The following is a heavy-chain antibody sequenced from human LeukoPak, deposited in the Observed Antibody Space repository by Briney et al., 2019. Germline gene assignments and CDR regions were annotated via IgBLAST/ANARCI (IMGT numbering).Heavy chain of an antibody. V-gene: IGHV4-4*07. J-gene: IGHJ6*02. D-gene: IGHD4-17*01. CDR3: ARVSGDYRYYYYGMDV. CDR2: MYTSGTT. Sequence: NPSETLSLTCTISGGSISTYYWSWIRLPAGKGLEWIGRMYTSGTTYYNPSLKSRVTISVDTSKNQFSLKLSSVTAADTAVYYCARVSGDYRYYYYGMDVWGQGTTVTVSS. CDR1: GGSISTYY.